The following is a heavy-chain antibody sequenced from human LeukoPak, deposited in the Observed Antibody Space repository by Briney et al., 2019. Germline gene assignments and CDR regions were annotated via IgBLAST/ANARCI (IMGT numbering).Heavy chain of an antibody. CDR3: AREGRWLPSY. CDR1: GGSVSSGTYY. CDR2: VYYSGST. J-gene: IGHJ4*02. V-gene: IGHV4-61*01. D-gene: IGHD5-24*01. Sequence: PSETLSLTCTVSGGSVSSGTYYWSRIRQPPGKGLEWIGYVYYSGSTNYSPSLKSRVTISVDTSKNQFSLKLSSVTAADTAVYYCAREGRWLPSYWGQGTLVTVSS.